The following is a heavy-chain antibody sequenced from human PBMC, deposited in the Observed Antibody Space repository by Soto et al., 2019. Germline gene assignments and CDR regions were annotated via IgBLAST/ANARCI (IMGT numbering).Heavy chain of an antibody. V-gene: IGHV1-18*01. CDR3: ARVVPGAEAWFGP. CDR1: GYTFSNYG. J-gene: IGHJ5*02. D-gene: IGHD2-2*01. Sequence: QVQLVQSGGEVKRPGASVKVSCKTSGYTFSNYGITWVRQAPGQPLEWLGWISLYSDGTNYAQKFQGRVPMPTDTSTTTAYMELRSLRSDDTAVYYCARVVPGAEAWFGPWGQGTLVTVSS. CDR2: ISLYSDGT.